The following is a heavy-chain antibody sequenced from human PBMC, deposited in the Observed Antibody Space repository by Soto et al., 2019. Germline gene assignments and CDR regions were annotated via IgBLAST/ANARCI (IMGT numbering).Heavy chain of an antibody. D-gene: IGHD3-10*01. V-gene: IGHV3-30*18. CDR1: GFTFSGYG. CDR3: AKVMGVRGVTSGADY. J-gene: IGHJ4*02. Sequence: QVQLVESGGGVVQPGRSLRLSCAASGFTFSGYGMHWVRQAPGKGLEWVAVISSDGSDKYYADSVKGRFTISRDNSENTLYLQMNSLRAEDTAVYYCAKVMGVRGVTSGADYWGQGTLVTVSS. CDR2: ISSDGSDK.